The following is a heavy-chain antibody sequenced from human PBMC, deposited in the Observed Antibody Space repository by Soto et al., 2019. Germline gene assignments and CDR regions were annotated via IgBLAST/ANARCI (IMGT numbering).Heavy chain of an antibody. CDR3: ARDARTDDRFDY. V-gene: IGHV3-33*01. CDR2: IWYDGSNK. J-gene: IGHJ4*02. CDR1: GFTFSSYS. D-gene: IGHD1-1*01. Sequence: GALRVAGVDSGFTFSSYSMHWVRQAPGKGLEWVAVIWYDGSNKYYADSVRGRFTISRDNSKNTLYLQMNSLRAEDTAVYYCARDARTDDRFDYWGPGTLFPVSS.